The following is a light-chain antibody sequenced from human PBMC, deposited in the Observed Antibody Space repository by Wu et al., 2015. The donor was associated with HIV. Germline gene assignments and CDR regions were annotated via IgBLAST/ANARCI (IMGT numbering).Light chain of an antibody. J-gene: IGKJ2*01. CDR3: QQYDGSPTYT. V-gene: IGKV3-15*01. Sequence: EIVMTQSPATLSVSPGERATLSCRASQSVSSNLAWYQQKPGQAPRLLIYGASTRATGIPARFSGSGSGTEFTLTISSMQSEDFAVYYCQQYDGSPTYTFGQGTKLEIK. CDR1: QSVSSN. CDR2: GAS.